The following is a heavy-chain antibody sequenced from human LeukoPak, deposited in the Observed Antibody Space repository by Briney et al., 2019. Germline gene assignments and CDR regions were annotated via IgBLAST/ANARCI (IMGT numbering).Heavy chain of an antibody. CDR3: ASDGIAVDRGIGYFDY. J-gene: IGHJ4*02. CDR2: IWYDGSNK. Sequence: PGGSLRLSCAASGFTFRSYGMHWVRQAPGKGLEWVAVIWYDGSNKYYADSVKGRFTISRDNSENTLYLQMNSLRAEDTALYYCASDGIAVDRGIGYFDYWGQGTLASVSS. D-gene: IGHD6-13*01. CDR1: GFTFRSYG. V-gene: IGHV3-33*01.